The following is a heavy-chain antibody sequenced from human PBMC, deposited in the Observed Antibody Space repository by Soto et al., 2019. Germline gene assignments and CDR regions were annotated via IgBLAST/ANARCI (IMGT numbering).Heavy chain of an antibody. CDR1: GGSISSYY. CDR3: ARAVSEEQPGGGLYDYYYYYMDV. J-gene: IGHJ6*03. Sequence: SETLSLTCTVSGGSISSYYWSWIRQPPGKGLEWIGYIYYSGSTNYNPSLKSRVTIPVDTSKNQFSRKLSSVTAADTAVYYCARAVSEEQPGGGLYDYYYYYMDVWGKGTTVTVSS. V-gene: IGHV4-59*01. CDR2: IYYSGST. D-gene: IGHD3-10*01.